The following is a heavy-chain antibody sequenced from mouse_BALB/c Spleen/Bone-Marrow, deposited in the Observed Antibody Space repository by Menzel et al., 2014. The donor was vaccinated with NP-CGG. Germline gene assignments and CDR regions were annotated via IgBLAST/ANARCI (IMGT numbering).Heavy chain of an antibody. D-gene: IGHD2-4*01. J-gene: IGHJ2*01. V-gene: IGHV3-5*02. CDR2: IYYSGTI. CDR1: GISITTGNYR. Sequence: DVQLQESGPGLVKPSQTVSLTCTVTGISITTGNYRWSRIRQFPGNKLEWIGYIYYSGTITYNPSLTSRTTITRDTSKNQFFLEMNSLTAEDTATYYCARGAMITTGYFDYWGQGTTLTVSS. CDR3: ARGAMITTGYFDY.